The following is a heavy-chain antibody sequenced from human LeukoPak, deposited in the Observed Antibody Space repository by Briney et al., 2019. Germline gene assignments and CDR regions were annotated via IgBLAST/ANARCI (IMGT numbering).Heavy chain of an antibody. Sequence: GGSLRLSCAASGFTFSTSPMNWVCQAPGKGPEWVSYISSSSGTIYYADSVKGRFTISRDNAENSLYLQMNSLRAEDTAVYYCARGPGSGHYFDYWGQGTLVTVSS. CDR1: GFTFSTSP. J-gene: IGHJ4*02. D-gene: IGHD2-15*01. V-gene: IGHV3-48*04. CDR3: ARGPGSGHYFDY. CDR2: ISSSSGTI.